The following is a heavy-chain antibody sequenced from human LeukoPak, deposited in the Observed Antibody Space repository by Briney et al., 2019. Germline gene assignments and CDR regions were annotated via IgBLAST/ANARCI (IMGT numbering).Heavy chain of an antibody. CDR3: VTNWNDSYALY. Sequence: SETLSLTCAVCGGSFSGYYWSWIRQPPGKGLEWIGEINHSGSTNYNPSLKGRVTISVDTSKNQFSLKLSSVTAADTAVYYCVTNWNDSYALYWGQGTLVTVSS. J-gene: IGHJ4*02. V-gene: IGHV4-34*01. D-gene: IGHD1-20*01. CDR1: GGSFSGYY. CDR2: INHSGST.